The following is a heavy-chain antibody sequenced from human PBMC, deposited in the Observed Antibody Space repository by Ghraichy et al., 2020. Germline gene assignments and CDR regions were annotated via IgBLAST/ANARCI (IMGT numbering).Heavy chain of an antibody. Sequence: SVKVSCKASGGTFSSYAISWVRQAPGQGLEWMGGIIPIFGTANYAQKFQGRVTITADESTSTAYMELSSLRSEDTAVYYCAVWSGYYKIGSYYYGMDVWGQGTTVTVSS. D-gene: IGHD3-3*01. V-gene: IGHV1-69*13. CDR2: IIPIFGTA. CDR1: GGTFSSYA. J-gene: IGHJ6*02. CDR3: AVWSGYYKIGSYYYGMDV.